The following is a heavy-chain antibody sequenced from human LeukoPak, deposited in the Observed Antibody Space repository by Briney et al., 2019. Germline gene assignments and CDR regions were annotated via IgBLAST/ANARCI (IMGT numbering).Heavy chain of an antibody. J-gene: IGHJ3*02. Sequence: SETLSLTCTVSGGSISSYYWSWIRQPPGKGLEWIGYIYYSGSTNYNPSLMSRVTISVGTSKNQFSLKLSSVTAADTAVYFCATDLLVSANAFDIWGQGTMVDISS. V-gene: IGHV4-59*01. CDR3: ATDLLVSANAFDI. CDR2: IYYSGST. D-gene: IGHD2-8*02. CDR1: GGSISSYY.